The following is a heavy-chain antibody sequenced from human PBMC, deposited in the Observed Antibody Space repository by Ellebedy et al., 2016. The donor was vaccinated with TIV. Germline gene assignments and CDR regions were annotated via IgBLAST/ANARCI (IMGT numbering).Heavy chain of an antibody. D-gene: IGHD2-8*01. V-gene: IGHV3-33*05. CDR2: IEYDGSNE. CDR1: GFTFSSYG. J-gene: IGHJ6*03. CDR3: ARMYASYYMDV. Sequence: GGSLRLXCAASGFTFSSYGMHWVRQAPGKGLEWVAVIEYDGSNEDYADSVRGRFTISRDKSKNTLYLQMISLRAEDTAVYYCARMYASYYMDVWGKGTTVTVSS.